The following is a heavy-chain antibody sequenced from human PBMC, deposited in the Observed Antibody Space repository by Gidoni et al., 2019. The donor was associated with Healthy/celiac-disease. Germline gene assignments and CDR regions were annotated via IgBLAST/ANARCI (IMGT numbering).Heavy chain of an antibody. Sequence: QLQLQASGPGLVKPAETLSLTCTVSGGPISSSSYYWGWIRQPPGQGLEWIGSIYYSGSTYYYPSLKSRVTISVDTSKNQFSLKLSSVTVADTAVYYCARLMYYYDSSGYDYYYYGMDVWGQGTTVTVSS. CDR1: GGPISSSSYY. CDR3: ARLMYYYDSSGYDYYYYGMDV. CDR2: IYYSGST. J-gene: IGHJ6*02. V-gene: IGHV4-39*01. D-gene: IGHD3-22*01.